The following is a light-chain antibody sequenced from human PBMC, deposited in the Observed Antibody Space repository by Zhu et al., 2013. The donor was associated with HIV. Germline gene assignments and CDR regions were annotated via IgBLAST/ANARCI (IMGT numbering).Light chain of an antibody. CDR3: QQYSKWPPT. J-gene: IGKJ1*01. V-gene: IGKV3-20*01. CDR1: QSVSSSF. CDR2: ETS. Sequence: DIVLTQSPGTLSLSPGDTATLSCRASQSVSSSFLAWYQQKPGQPPRLLMYETSTRAAGIPARFSGSGSVRDFTLTITGLEPEDFAVYYCQQYSKWPPTFGQGTKVEI.